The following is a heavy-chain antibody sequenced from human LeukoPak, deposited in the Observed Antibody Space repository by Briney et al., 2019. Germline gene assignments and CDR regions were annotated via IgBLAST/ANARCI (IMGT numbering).Heavy chain of an antibody. CDR2: IYGSGIT. CDR3: ARLKFYDSTGYSPGYYMDV. J-gene: IGHJ6*03. Sequence: PSETLSLTYTVSGGSIISNYWSWIRQSAGTGLEWIGRIYGSGITDYNPSLKSRVTMSLDTSRKQFSLRLTSVTAADTAVYYCARLKFYDSTGYSPGYYMDVWGKGTTVSVFS. CDR1: GGSIISNY. V-gene: IGHV4-4*07. D-gene: IGHD3-22*01.